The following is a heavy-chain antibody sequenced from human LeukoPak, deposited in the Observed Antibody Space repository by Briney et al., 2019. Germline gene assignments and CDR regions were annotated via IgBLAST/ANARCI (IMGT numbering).Heavy chain of an antibody. D-gene: IGHD2-15*01. Sequence: GESLKISCKGSGYSFSTYWINWVRLVPGKGLEWMGRIQPSDSYTNYSPSFRGHVTISVDKSINTAYLQWSSLWASDTAVYFCARPDCSGGACKLLTYWGQGTLVTVSS. CDR2: IQPSDSYT. CDR1: GYSFSTYW. CDR3: ARPDCSGGACKLLTY. J-gene: IGHJ4*02. V-gene: IGHV5-10-1*01.